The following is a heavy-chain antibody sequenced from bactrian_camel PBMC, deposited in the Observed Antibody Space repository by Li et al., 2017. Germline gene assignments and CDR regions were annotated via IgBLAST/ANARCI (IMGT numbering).Heavy chain of an antibody. CDR2: ISRDGTA. CDR3: AADFGSRARSVGVCRLFRAFDY. V-gene: IGHV3S53*01. J-gene: IGHJ4*01. CDR1: GYTYSPDC. Sequence: HVQLVESGGGSVQAGGSLTLSCAASGYTYSPDCMGWFRQAPGKEREGVATISRDGTAGYASSVTGRFTISRDNANNNLYLQMSSLKPEDTAMYYCAADFGSRARSVGVCRLFRAFDYWGLGTQVTVS. D-gene: IGHD3*01.